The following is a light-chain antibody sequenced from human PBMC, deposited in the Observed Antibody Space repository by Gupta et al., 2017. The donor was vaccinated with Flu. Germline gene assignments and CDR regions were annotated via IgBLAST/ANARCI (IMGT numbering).Light chain of an antibody. CDR1: SSHLGSNN. CDR3: AAWDDSRNGWV. V-gene: IGLV1-44*01. Sequence: QSVLTQPPSASWPPGQRVTISCSGSSSHLGSNNVNWYPQLSGTAPKLLMYSNNHRPSAVPERFSGSKYGTSAALAISGLQAEDEADYYCAAWDDSRNGWVFGGGTKLTVL. J-gene: IGLJ3*02. CDR2: SNN.